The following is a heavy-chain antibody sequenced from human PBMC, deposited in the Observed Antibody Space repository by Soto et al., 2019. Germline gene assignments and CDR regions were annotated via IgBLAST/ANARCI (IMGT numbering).Heavy chain of an antibody. Sequence: PSETLSLTCTVSGGSISSSSYYWGWIRQPPGKGLEWIGSIYYSGSTYYNPSLKSRVTISVDTSKNQFSLKLSSVTAADTAVYYCAHIAAAVATCDYWGQVNLVTVS. CDR3: AHIAAAVATCDY. CDR1: GGSISSSSYY. J-gene: IGHJ4*02. D-gene: IGHD6-13*01. CDR2: IYYSGST. V-gene: IGHV4-39*01.